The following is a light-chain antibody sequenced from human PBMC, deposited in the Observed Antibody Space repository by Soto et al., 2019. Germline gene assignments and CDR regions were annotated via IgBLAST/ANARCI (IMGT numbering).Light chain of an antibody. V-gene: IGKV3D-15*01. CDR2: DAS. Sequence: EMVMTQSPATLSVSQGERATLSCRASQSVSSNLAWYQQKPGQAPALLIYDASIRATGVPARFSGSGSGTDFTLTISSLESEDFAVYYCQHRKDWQVTFGQGTRLET. CDR1: QSVSSN. J-gene: IGKJ5*01. CDR3: QHRKDWQVT.